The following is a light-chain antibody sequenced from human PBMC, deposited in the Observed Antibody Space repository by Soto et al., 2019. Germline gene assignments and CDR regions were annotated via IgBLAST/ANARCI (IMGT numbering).Light chain of an antibody. J-gene: IGKJ2*01. Sequence: EIVLTQSPGTLSLSPGERATLSCRASQSVSSSYLAWYQQKPGQAPRLLIYGASSTATGIPDRFSGSGSGTDFTSTISRLEPEDFAVYYCQHYGSSPYTFGQRTKLEIK. V-gene: IGKV3-20*01. CDR1: QSVSSSY. CDR3: QHYGSSPYT. CDR2: GAS.